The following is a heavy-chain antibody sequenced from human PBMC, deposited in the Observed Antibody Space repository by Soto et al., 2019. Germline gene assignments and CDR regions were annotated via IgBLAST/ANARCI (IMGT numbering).Heavy chain of an antibody. CDR1: GYTFTSYG. D-gene: IGHD5-18*01. V-gene: IGHV1-18*01. J-gene: IGHJ6*02. CDR2: ISAYNGNT. CDR3: ARVKYSPPYYYYSGMDV. Sequence: QVQLVQSGAEVKKPGASVKVSCKASGYTFTSYGISWVRQAPGQGLEWMGWISAYNGNTNYAQKLQGRVTMTTDPSTSTAYMELRSLRSDDTAVYYCARVKYSPPYYYYSGMDVWGQGTTVTVSS.